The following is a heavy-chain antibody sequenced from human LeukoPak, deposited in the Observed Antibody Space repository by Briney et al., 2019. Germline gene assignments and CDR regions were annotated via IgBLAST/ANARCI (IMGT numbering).Heavy chain of an antibody. V-gene: IGHV4-59*01. CDR3: ARGTTDDAFDI. CDR1: GGAMTKYY. Sequence: SETLSLTCTVSGGAMTKYYWNWFRQPPGKGLEWIGHVYYSGSTNYNPSLKSRVTISVDTSKNQFSLKLSSVTAADTAVYYCARGTTDDAFDIWGQGTMVTVSS. D-gene: IGHD4-17*01. CDR2: VYYSGST. J-gene: IGHJ3*02.